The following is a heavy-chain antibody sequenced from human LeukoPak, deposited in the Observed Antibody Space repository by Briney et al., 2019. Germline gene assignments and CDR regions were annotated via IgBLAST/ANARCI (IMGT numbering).Heavy chain of an antibody. CDR3: AKVGDSWDFDY. V-gene: IGHV3-30*02. D-gene: IGHD6-13*01. CDR2: IRYDESNK. CDR1: GFIFSNYG. J-gene: IGHJ4*02. Sequence: GGSLRLSCAASGFIFSNYGMHWVRQAPGKGLEWVAFIRYDESNKYFADSVKGRFTISRDNSKNTLFLQMNSLRGEDTAIYYCAKVGDSWDFDYWGQGTLVTVSS.